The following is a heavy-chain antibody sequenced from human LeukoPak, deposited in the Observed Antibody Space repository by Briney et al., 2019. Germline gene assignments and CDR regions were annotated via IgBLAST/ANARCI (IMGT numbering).Heavy chain of an antibody. V-gene: IGHV1-18*01. CDR1: GYTFTSYG. CDR2: ISAYNGNT. J-gene: IGHJ3*02. D-gene: IGHD3-3*01. Sequence: ASVKVSCKASGYTFTSYGISWVRQAPGQGLEWMGWISAYNGNTNYAQKLQGRVTMTTDTSTSTAYMELRSLRSADTAVYYCARPNLHYYDFWSGRRTFLAFDIWGQGTMVTVSS. CDR3: ARPNLHYYDFWSGRRTFLAFDI.